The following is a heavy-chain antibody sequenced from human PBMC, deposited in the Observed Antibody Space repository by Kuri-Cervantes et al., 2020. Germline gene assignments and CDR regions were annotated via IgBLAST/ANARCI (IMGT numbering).Heavy chain of an antibody. CDR1: GFTFSNAW. J-gene: IGHJ5*02. D-gene: IGHD5-12*01. CDR3: ARDHSSLIVAYNWFDP. CDR2: IKQDGSEK. Sequence: GESLKISCAASGFTFSNAWMSWVRQAPGKGLEWVANIKQDGSEKYYADSVKGRFTISRDNAKNTLYLQMNSLRAEDTAVYYCARDHSSLIVAYNWFDPWGQGTLVTVSS. V-gene: IGHV3-7*01.